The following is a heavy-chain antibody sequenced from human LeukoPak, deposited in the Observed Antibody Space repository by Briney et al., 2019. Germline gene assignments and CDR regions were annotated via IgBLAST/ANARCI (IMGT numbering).Heavy chain of an antibody. J-gene: IGHJ6*03. CDR1: GGTFSSYA. V-gene: IGHV1-69*05. Sequence: ASVKVSCKASGGTFSSYAISWVRQAPGQGLEWMEGIIPIFGTANYAQKFQGRVTITTDESTSTAYMELSSLRSEDTAVYYCARRLDYYYYMDVWGKGTTVTVSS. D-gene: IGHD5/OR15-5a*01. CDR2: IIPIFGTA. CDR3: ARRLDYYYYMDV.